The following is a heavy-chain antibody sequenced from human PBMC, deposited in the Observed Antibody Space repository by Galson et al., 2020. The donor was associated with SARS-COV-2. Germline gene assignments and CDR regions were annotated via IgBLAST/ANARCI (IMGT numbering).Heavy chain of an antibody. CDR2: ISGSGGST. J-gene: IGHJ4*02. D-gene: IGHD3-9*01. CDR1: GFTFSSYA. V-gene: IGHV3-23*01. Sequence: GESLKISCAASGFTFSSYAMSWVRQAPGKGPEWVSVISGSGGSTYYADSVKGRFTISRDNSKNRLYLQMNSLRAEDTAVYYCAKGTQNYDILTGYSSYYFDYWGQGTLVTVSS. CDR3: AKGTQNYDILTGYSSYYFDY.